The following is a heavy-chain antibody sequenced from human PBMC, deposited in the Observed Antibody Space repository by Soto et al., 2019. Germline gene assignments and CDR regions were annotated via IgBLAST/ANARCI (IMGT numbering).Heavy chain of an antibody. D-gene: IGHD2-8*01. CDR1: GFTFGDHA. CDR2: IRSKAYGGTT. V-gene: IGHV3-49*03. CDR3: TQYCTNGVCYTKH. J-gene: IGHJ4*02. Sequence: GGSLRLSCTASGFTFGDHAMSWFRQAPGKGLEWVGFIRSKAYGGTTEYAASVKGRFTISRDDSKSIAYLQMNSLKTEDTAVYYCTQYCTNGVCYTKHWGQGTLVTVSS.